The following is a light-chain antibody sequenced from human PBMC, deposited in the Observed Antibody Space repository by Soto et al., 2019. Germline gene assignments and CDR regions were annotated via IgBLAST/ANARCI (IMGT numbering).Light chain of an antibody. V-gene: IGKV1-5*03. CDR2: KAS. CDR3: QQYSSYSPYT. J-gene: IGKJ2*01. Sequence: DIQMTQSPSTLSASVGDRVTFTCRASQSISSWLAWYQQKPGKAPKLLIYKASSLESGVPSRFSGSGSGTEFTLTISSLQPDDFATYYCQQYSSYSPYTFGQGTKLEIK. CDR1: QSISSW.